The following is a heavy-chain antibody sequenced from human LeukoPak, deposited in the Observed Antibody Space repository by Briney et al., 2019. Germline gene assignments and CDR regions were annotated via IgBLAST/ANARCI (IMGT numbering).Heavy chain of an antibody. J-gene: IGHJ4*02. CDR2: ISSSSSYI. D-gene: IGHD3-22*01. Sequence: PGGSLRLSCAASGFTSSSYSMNWVRQAPGKGLEWVSSISSSSSYIYYADSVKGRFTISRDNAKNSLYLQMNSLRAEDTAVYYCARGRAWGDYYDSSGYRHFDYWGQGTLVTVSS. V-gene: IGHV3-21*01. CDR3: ARGRAWGDYYDSSGYRHFDY. CDR1: GFTSSSYS.